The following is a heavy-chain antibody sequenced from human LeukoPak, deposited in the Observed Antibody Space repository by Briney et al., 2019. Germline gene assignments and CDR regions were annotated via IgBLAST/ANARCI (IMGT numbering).Heavy chain of an antibody. CDR2: ISGSGGST. J-gene: IGHJ4*02. CDR3: AADIVVVAAAPYLDY. D-gene: IGHD2-15*01. Sequence: GGSLRLSCAASGFTFNSYAMSWVRQAAGKGLEWVSAISGSGGSTYYADSVKGRFTISRDNSKNTLYLQMNSLRAEDTAVYYSAADIVVVAAAPYLDYCGQGTLVTVSS. V-gene: IGHV3-23*01. CDR1: GFTFNSYA.